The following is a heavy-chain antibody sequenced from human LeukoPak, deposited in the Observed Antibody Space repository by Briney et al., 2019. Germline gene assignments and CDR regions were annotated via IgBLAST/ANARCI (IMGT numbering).Heavy chain of an antibody. Sequence: PGGSLRLSCAASGFTVSSNYMSWVRQASGKGLEWVSVIYSGGSTYYADSVKGRFTISRDNSKNTLYLQMNSLRAEDTAVYYCARTIAAAVNWFDPWGQGTLVTVFS. CDR2: IYSGGST. CDR1: GFTVSSNY. J-gene: IGHJ5*02. CDR3: ARTIAAAVNWFDP. V-gene: IGHV3-66*02. D-gene: IGHD6-13*01.